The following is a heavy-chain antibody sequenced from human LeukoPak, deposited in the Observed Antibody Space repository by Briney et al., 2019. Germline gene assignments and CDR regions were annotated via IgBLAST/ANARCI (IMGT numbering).Heavy chain of an antibody. J-gene: IGHJ3*02. CDR2: ISSSATST. CDR3: AKGRGAFNAFDI. V-gene: IGHV3-23*01. Sequence: GGSLRLSCAASGFTFSSYGTHWVRQAPGKGLEWVSAISSSATSTYYADSVKGRFTISRDNSKNTLYLQMDSLRAEDTAVYYCAKGRGAFNAFDIWGQGTMVTVSS. D-gene: IGHD3-10*01. CDR1: GFTFSSYG.